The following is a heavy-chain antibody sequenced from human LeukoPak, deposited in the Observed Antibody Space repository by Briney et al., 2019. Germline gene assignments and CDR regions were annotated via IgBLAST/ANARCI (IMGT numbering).Heavy chain of an antibody. J-gene: IGHJ4*02. CDR2: INTNTGNP. V-gene: IGHV7-4-1*02. CDR1: GYTFTSYA. D-gene: IGHD5-24*01. Sequence: ASVTVSCKASGYTFTSYAMNWVRQAPGQGLEWMGWINTNTGNPTYAQCFAGRFVFSLAPSVSTVYLQISSLKAEDTAVYYCASWHLDGYNSVRDYWGQGTLVTVSS. CDR3: ASWHLDGYNSVRDY.